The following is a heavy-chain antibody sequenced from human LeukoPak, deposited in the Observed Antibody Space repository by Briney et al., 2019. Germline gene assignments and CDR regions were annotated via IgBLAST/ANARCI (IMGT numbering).Heavy chain of an antibody. V-gene: IGHV4-34*01. CDR1: GGSFSGYY. Sequence: PSETLSLTCAVYGGSFSGYYWSWIRQPPGKGLEWIGEINHSGSTNYNPSLKSRVTISVDTSKNQFSLKLSSVTAADTAVYYCARDTFWSGYYTGHYYYYGMDVWGQGTTVTVSS. CDR3: ARDTFWSGYYTGHYYYYGMDV. CDR2: INHSGST. D-gene: IGHD3-3*01. J-gene: IGHJ6*02.